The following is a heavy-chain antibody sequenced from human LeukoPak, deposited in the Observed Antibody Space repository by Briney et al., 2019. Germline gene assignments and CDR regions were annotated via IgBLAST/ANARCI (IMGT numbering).Heavy chain of an antibody. Sequence: GGSLRLSCAASGFAFSSYAMHWVRQAPGKGLEWVIVISYDGSNKYYADSVRGRFTISRDNSKNTLYLQMNSLRAEDTAVYYCARDRFGYYDSSGLDYWGQGTLVTVSS. V-gene: IGHV3-30*04. D-gene: IGHD3-22*01. CDR1: GFAFSSYA. J-gene: IGHJ4*02. CDR3: ARDRFGYYDSSGLDY. CDR2: ISYDGSNK.